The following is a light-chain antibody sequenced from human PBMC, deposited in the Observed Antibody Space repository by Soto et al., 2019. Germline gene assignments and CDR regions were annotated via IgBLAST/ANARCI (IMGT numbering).Light chain of an antibody. J-gene: IGKJ5*01. CDR2: AAS. CDR3: QQYAESPIT. V-gene: IGKV3-20*01. Sequence: EIVLTQSPGTLSLSPGERATLSCRASQSVKKNYLAWYQQKPGQAPRLLIYAASSRATGIPDRFSGSGSGTDFTLTISRLEPEDLAVFYCQQYAESPITFGQGTRLEI. CDR1: QSVKKNY.